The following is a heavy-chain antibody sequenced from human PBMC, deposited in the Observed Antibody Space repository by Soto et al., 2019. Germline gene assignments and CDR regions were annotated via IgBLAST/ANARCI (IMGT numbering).Heavy chain of an antibody. Sequence: QMQLVESGGRVVQPGRSLRLSCAASGFTFSTYDMHWVRQAPGKGLEWVTFISFDGSNKFYADSVKGRFTVSRDLSNNTLNMHMFSLRPEDTAIYERAKGGEYPGDPVDIWGQGTVVTVSS. J-gene: IGHJ3*02. CDR2: ISFDGSNK. CDR1: GFTFSTYD. D-gene: IGHD3-16*01. V-gene: IGHV3-30*18. CDR3: AKGGEYPGDPVDI.